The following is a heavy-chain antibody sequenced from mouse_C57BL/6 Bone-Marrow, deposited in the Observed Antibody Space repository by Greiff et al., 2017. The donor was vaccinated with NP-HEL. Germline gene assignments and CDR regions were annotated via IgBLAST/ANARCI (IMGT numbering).Heavy chain of an antibody. D-gene: IGHD2-4*01. Sequence: VQLQQSGAELVKPGASVKLSCTASGFNIKDYYMHWVKQRTEQGLEWIGRIDPEDGGTKYAPKFQGKATITADTSSNTAYLQLSSLTSEDTAVYYCARAPPAPYEYDGGYAMDYWGQGTSVTVSS. J-gene: IGHJ4*01. V-gene: IGHV14-2*01. CDR2: IDPEDGGT. CDR3: ARAPPAPYEYDGGYAMDY. CDR1: GFNIKDYY.